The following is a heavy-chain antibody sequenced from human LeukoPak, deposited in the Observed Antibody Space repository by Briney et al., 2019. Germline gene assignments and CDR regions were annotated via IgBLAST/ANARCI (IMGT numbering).Heavy chain of an antibody. CDR3: ARGPRYSFY. D-gene: IGHD6-13*01. J-gene: IGHJ4*02. CDR1: GFIVSHNY. CDR2: IYIDGTT. Sequence: GGSLRLSCAASGFIVSHNYMTWVRQAPGKGLEWLSVIYIDGTTYYADSVKGRFTISRDQANNTLYLQMNTLRDEDTAVYYCARGPRYSFYWGQGTLVSVSS. V-gene: IGHV3-53*01.